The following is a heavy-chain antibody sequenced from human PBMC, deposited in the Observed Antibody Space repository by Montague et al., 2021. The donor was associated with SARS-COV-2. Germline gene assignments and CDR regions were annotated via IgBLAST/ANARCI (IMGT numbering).Heavy chain of an antibody. Sequence: SETLSLTCTVSNGSINSYYWRWVRQPPGKLLEWIGYIYYRGSTNYNPSLESRVTMSIDTSKNQFSLKLRSVTAADTAVYFCAREGLHNWFDPWGQGTLVIVSS. CDR1: NGSINSYY. CDR3: AREGLHNWFDP. V-gene: IGHV4-59*01. CDR2: IYYRGST. J-gene: IGHJ5*02.